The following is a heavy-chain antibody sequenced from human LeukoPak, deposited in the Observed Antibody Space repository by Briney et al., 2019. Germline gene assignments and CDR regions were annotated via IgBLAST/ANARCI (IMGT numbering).Heavy chain of an antibody. CDR2: IKSKTDGGTT. Sequence: GGSLRLSCAASGFTFSNAWMSWVRQAPGKGLGWVGRIKSKTDGGTTDYAAPVKGRFTISRDDSKNTLYLQMNSLKTEDTAVYYCTTPTYGPDWYFDLWGRGTLVTVSS. CDR1: GFTFSNAW. D-gene: IGHD3-10*01. J-gene: IGHJ2*01. CDR3: TTPTYGPDWYFDL. V-gene: IGHV3-15*01.